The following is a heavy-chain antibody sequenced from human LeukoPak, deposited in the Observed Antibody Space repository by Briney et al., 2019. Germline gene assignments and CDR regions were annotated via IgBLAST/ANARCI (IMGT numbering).Heavy chain of an antibody. D-gene: IGHD2-2*01. CDR2: IYYSGST. Sequence: PSETLSLTCTVSGGSISSYYWSWIRQPPGKGLEWIGYIYYSGSTNYNPSLKSRVTISVDTSKTQVSLKLSSVTAADTAVYYCARQGDIVVVPAAPGGFDYWGQGTLVTVSS. V-gene: IGHV4-59*08. CDR1: GGSISSYY. J-gene: IGHJ4*02. CDR3: ARQGDIVVVPAAPGGFDY.